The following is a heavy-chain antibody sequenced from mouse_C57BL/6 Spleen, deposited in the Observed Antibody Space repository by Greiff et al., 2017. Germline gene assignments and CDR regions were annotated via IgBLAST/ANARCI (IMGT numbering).Heavy chain of an antibody. V-gene: IGHV1-61*01. D-gene: IGHD4-1*01. CDR2: LSPSDSET. Sequence: QVQLQQPGAELVRPGSSVQLSCKASGYPFPSSWMDWVKPRPLQGLEWICDLSPSDSETHYNQKFKDKATLTVDKSSSTAYMQLSSLTSEDSAVYYCARIRWDWYYFDDWGKGTTRKVAS. CDR1: GYPFPSSW. CDR3: ARIRWDWYYFDD. J-gene: IGHJ2*01.